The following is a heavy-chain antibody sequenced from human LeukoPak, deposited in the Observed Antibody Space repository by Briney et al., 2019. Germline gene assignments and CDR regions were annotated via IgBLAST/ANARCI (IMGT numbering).Heavy chain of an antibody. CDR3: AKDGGNGYDILTGNPY. Sequence: HPGGSLRLSCAASGFTFDDYAMHWVRQAPGKGLEWVSGISWNSGSIGYADSVKGRFTISRDNAKNSLYLQMNSLRAEDTALYYCAKDGGNGYDILTGNPYWGQGTLVTVSS. CDR1: GFTFDDYA. J-gene: IGHJ4*02. V-gene: IGHV3-9*01. D-gene: IGHD3-9*01. CDR2: ISWNSGSI.